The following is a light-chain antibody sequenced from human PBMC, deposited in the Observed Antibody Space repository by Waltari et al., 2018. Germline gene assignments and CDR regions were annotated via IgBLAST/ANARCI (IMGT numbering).Light chain of an antibody. J-gene: IGLJ7*01. CDR2: ENS. CDR3: GTWDSSLSGAV. V-gene: IGLV1-51*02. Sequence: SVLTQPPSVSAPPGQRVPISCSRGSSNLGNNYLSWYRQFPGTAPKLLIYENSERPAGIPGRFSGSKSGTSATLDITGLQAGDEADYYCGTWDSSLSGAVFGGGTHLTVL. CDR1: SSNLGNNY.